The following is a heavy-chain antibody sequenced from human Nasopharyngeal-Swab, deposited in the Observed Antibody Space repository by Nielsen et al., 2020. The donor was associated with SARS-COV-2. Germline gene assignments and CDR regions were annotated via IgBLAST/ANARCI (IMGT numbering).Heavy chain of an antibody. V-gene: IGHV3-9*01. J-gene: IGHJ6*02. D-gene: IGHD6-25*01. Sequence: SLNISCAASGFTFDDYAMHWVRQAPGKGLEWVSGISWNSGSIGYADSVKGRFTISRDNAKNSLYLQMNSLRAEDTALYYCAKQPAADYGMDVWGQGTTVTVSS. CDR3: AKQPAADYGMDV. CDR1: GFTFDDYA. CDR2: ISWNSGSI.